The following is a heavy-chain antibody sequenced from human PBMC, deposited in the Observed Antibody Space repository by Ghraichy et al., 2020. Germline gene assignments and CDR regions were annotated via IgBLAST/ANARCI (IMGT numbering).Heavy chain of an antibody. V-gene: IGHV1-24*01. D-gene: IGHD6-13*01. Sequence: ASVKVSCKVSGYTLTELSMHWVRQAPGKGLEWMGGFDPEDGETIYAQKFQGRVTMTEDTSTDTAYMELSSLRSEDTAVYYCATRSDYSSSWYDPMDVWGQGTTVTVSS. CDR1: GYTLTELS. J-gene: IGHJ6*02. CDR2: FDPEDGET. CDR3: ATRSDYSSSWYDPMDV.